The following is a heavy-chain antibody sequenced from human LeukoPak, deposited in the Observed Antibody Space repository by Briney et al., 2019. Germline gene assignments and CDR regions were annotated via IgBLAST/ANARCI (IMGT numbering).Heavy chain of an antibody. CDR1: GFTFSSYA. J-gene: IGHJ3*02. V-gene: IGHV3-23*01. Sequence: GGSLRLSCAASGFTFSSYAMSWVRQAPGKGLEWVSGITSGGSTYKVDSVKGRFTISRDNSKNTLYLQMNSLRAEDTAVYYCAKEASRGFDIWGQGTXVXVSS. D-gene: IGHD6-6*01. CDR3: AKEASRGFDI. CDR2: ITSGGST.